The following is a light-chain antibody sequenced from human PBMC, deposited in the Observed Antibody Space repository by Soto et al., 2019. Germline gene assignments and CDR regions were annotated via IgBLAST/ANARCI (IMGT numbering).Light chain of an antibody. CDR3: QQYDGYSWT. Sequence: DIQMTQSPSTLSASVGDRVTITCRASQSVSTWLAWYQQKPGKAPKLLIYKASSLESGVPSRFSGSGSWTEFTLTNSSQQLDDFATYSGQQYDGYSWTFGEGTKLKIK. CDR1: QSVSTW. CDR2: KAS. J-gene: IGKJ2*02. V-gene: IGKV1-5*03.